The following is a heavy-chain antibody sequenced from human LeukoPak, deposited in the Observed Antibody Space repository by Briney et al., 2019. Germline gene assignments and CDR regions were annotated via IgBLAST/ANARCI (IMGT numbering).Heavy chain of an antibody. Sequence: SETPSLTCTVSGGSISGYYWSWIRQPPGKGLEWIGYIYYSESTNYNPSLKSRVTISVDTSKNQFSLKLSSVTAADTAVYYCARDPYYYDSSGYYLGAFDIWGQGTMVTVSS. V-gene: IGHV4-59*01. D-gene: IGHD3-22*01. CDR2: IYYSEST. CDR1: GGSISGYY. CDR3: ARDPYYYDSSGYYLGAFDI. J-gene: IGHJ3*02.